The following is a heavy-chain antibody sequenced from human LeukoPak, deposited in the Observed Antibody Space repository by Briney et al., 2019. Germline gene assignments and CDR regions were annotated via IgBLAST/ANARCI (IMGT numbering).Heavy chain of an antibody. Sequence: PGGSLKLSCAASGFSFSSYAMSWFRQAPGKGLEWVSSISGSGDNTYYAESVKGRFTISRDNSKNTLFLQMNSLRAEDTAVFYCAKRSGYTTGWFFDFWGQGTLVTVSS. V-gene: IGHV3-23*01. CDR3: AKRSGYTTGWFFDF. CDR1: GFSFSSYA. CDR2: ISGSGDNT. J-gene: IGHJ4*02. D-gene: IGHD6-19*01.